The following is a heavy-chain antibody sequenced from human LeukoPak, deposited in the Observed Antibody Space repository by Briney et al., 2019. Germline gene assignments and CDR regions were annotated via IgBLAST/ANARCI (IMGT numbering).Heavy chain of an antibody. Sequence: KSSETLSLTCTVSGGSISSGSYYWSWIRQPAGKGLEWVGRIYTNGITNYNPSLKSRVTISIDPSKNQFSLKLSSVTAADTAVYYCARMDYYDSSGAFDIWGQGTMVTVSS. CDR1: GGSISSGSYY. D-gene: IGHD3-22*01. CDR2: IYTNGIT. CDR3: ARMDYYDSSGAFDI. J-gene: IGHJ3*02. V-gene: IGHV4-61*02.